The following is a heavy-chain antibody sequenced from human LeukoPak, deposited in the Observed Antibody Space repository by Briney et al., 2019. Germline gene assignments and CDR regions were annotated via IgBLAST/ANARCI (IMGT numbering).Heavy chain of an antibody. D-gene: IGHD6-13*01. CDR1: GFTFSSYW. CDR2: INSDGSST. V-gene: IGHV3-74*01. CDR3: AKVPIRGQQPRYFDY. J-gene: IGHJ4*02. Sequence: GGSLRLSCAASGFTFSSYWMHWVRQAPGKGLVWVSRINSDGSSTSYADSVKGRFTISRDNAKNTLYLQMNSLRAEDTAVYYCAKVPIRGQQPRYFDYWGQGTLVTVSS.